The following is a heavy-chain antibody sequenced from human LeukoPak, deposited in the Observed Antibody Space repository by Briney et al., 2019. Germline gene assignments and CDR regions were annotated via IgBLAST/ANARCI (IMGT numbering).Heavy chain of an antibody. CDR1: GYTFTGYY. CDR2: INPNSGGT. CDR3: ARNRVDGPGKDH. Sequence: ASVKVSCKASGYTFTGYYMHWVRQAPGQGLEWMGRINPNSGGTNYAQKLQGRVTMTTDTSTSTAYMELRSLRSDDTAVYYCARNRVDGPGKDHWGQGTTVTVSS. D-gene: IGHD3-10*01. J-gene: IGHJ6*02. V-gene: IGHV1-2*06.